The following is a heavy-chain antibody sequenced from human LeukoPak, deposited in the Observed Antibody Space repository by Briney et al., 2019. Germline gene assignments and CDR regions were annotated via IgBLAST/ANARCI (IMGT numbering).Heavy chain of an antibody. V-gene: IGHV1-18*01. Sequence: GASVKVSCKASGYTFISYGISWVRQAPGQGLEWMGWISAYNGNTNYAQKVQGRVTMTTDTSTNTAYMELRSLRSDDTAVYYCARDAGDCSGGSCYSRYFDLWGRGTLVTVSS. CDR3: ARDAGDCSGGSCYSRYFDL. CDR1: GYTFISYG. D-gene: IGHD2-15*01. CDR2: ISAYNGNT. J-gene: IGHJ2*01.